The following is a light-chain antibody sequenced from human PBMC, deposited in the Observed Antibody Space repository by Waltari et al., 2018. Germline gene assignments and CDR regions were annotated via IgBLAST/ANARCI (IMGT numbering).Light chain of an antibody. CDR1: QSISTY. CDR3: QQRYRWVT. CDR2: DAS. V-gene: IGKV3-11*01. J-gene: IGKJ5*01. Sequence: EIWLTQAPAALSLSPGERATLSCRASQSISTYLAWYQQKPGQPPRLLISDASRRATGISARFSGSGSGTDFTLTISSLEPEDFAVYYCQQRYRWVTFGQGTRLEIK.